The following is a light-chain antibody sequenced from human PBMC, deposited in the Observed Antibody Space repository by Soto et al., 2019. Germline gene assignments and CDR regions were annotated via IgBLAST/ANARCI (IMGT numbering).Light chain of an antibody. J-gene: IGKJ1*01. CDR2: QPS. V-gene: IGKV1-5*01. Sequence: DIQMTQSPASRSASVGDRVTVTGRASQTITSLLTCDQHKPGKAPRLLIHQPSTLQSRVPSRFSGSGSGTELTLTTSSLQPDDFAPYSCQEYNTYSRKFGQGT. CDR3: QEYNTYSRK. CDR1: QTITSL.